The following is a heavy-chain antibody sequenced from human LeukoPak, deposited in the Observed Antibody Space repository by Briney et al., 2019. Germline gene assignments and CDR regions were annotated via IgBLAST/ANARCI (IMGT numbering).Heavy chain of an antibody. V-gene: IGHV3-48*02. J-gene: IGHJ4*02. CDR1: GFTFSSYS. CDR2: ISSRSSMI. Sequence: PGGSLRLSCAASGFTFSSYSMNWVRQAPGKGLERVSYISSRSSMIYYADSVKGRFTISRDNAKNSLYLQMKSLRDEDTAIYYCARDYGDLPARVPYFDYWGQGTLVTVSS. D-gene: IGHD4-17*01. CDR3: ARDYGDLPARVPYFDY.